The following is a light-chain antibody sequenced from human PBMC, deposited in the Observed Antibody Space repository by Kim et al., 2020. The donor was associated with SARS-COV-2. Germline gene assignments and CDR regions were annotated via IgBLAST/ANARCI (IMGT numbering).Light chain of an antibody. CDR1: SSNIGSNY. CDR3: AAWDDSLSGVV. V-gene: IGLV1-47*01. CDR2: RNN. Sequence: QRVTISCSGSSSNIGSNYVYWYQQLQGTAPKLLIYRNNQRPSGVPDRFSVSKSGTSASLAISGLRSEDEADYYCAAWDDSLSGVVFGGGTKLTVL. J-gene: IGLJ2*01.